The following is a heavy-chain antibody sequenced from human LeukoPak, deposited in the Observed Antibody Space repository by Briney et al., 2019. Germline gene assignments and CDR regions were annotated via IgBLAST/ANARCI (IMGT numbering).Heavy chain of an antibody. CDR2: VYYGRTT. V-gene: IGHV4-39*01. CDR1: AGSFISSSHH. Sequence: PSETLSLTCPVSAGSFISSSHHWGWILQSPPQRLEWLGTVYYGRTTYYNPSLDGRVTISLDTSANHFSLQLNSVTAADTAVYYCVRHDGRGGATMGAFDSWGQGSLVTVSS. J-gene: IGHJ5*01. CDR3: VRHDGRGGATMGAFDS. D-gene: IGHD5-12*01.